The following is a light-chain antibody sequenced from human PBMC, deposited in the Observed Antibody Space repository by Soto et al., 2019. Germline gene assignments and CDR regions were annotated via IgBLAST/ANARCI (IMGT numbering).Light chain of an antibody. Sequence: QSVLTQPASVSGSPGQSITISCTGTSSDVGGYNYVSWHQQHPGKAPKLMIYDVTNRPSGVSNRSSGSKSGNTASLTISGLQAEDEADYYCSSYTSSSTRVFGGGTKVTVL. V-gene: IGLV2-14*01. CDR3: SSYTSSSTRV. J-gene: IGLJ2*01. CDR1: SSDVGGYNY. CDR2: DVT.